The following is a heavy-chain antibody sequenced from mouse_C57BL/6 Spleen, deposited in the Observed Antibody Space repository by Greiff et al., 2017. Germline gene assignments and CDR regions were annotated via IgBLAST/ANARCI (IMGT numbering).Heavy chain of an antibody. CDR1: GYTFTSYW. CDR3: ARTGGYFPDWYFDV. Sequence: QVQLQQPGAELVKPGASVKMSCKASGYTFTSYWITWVKQRPGQGLEWIGDIYPGSGSTNYNEKFKSKATLTVDTSSSTAYMQLSSLTSEDSAVYYWARTGGYFPDWYFDVWGTGTTVTVSS. J-gene: IGHJ1*03. V-gene: IGHV1-55*01. CDR2: IYPGSGST. D-gene: IGHD2-3*01.